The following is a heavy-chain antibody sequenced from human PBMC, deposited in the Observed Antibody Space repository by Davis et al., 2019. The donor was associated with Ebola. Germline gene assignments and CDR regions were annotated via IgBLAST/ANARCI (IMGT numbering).Heavy chain of an antibody. CDR2: MSFDGYSK. D-gene: IGHD6-19*01. Sequence: GESLKISCAASGFSFNSYPISWLRQAPGEGLEWVAAMSFDGYSKYYAASVRGRFTISRDMSETTVSLQMNSLTTEDTAVYYCAAEAGTSGRCGWFDPWGQGTLVTVSS. CDR3: AAEAGTSGRCGWFDP. CDR1: GFSFNSYP. V-gene: IGHV3-30*03. J-gene: IGHJ5*02.